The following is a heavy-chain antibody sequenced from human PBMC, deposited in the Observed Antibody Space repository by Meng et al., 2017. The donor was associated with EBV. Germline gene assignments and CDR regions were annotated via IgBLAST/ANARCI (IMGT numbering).Heavy chain of an antibody. D-gene: IGHD2-15*01. J-gene: IGHJ5*02. CDR3: ARGRGVYWSGGGCYPGWFDP. CDR2: MNPNSGNT. Sequence: QVQLVRSGSYVRYPGASVKVACSASLYTFTSDDINWGRHATGQGREEMGWMNPNSGNTGYAQKFQGRVTRTRNTSISTAYMELSSLRSEDTAVYYCARGRGVYWSGGGCYPGWFDPWGQGTLVTVSS. V-gene: IGHV1-8*01. CDR1: LYTFTSDD.